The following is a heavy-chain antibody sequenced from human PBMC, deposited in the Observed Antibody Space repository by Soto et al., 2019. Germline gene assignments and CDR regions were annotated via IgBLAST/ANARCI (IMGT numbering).Heavy chain of an antibody. D-gene: IGHD1-26*01. Sequence: PSETLSLTCTVSGGSISSSSYYWGWIRQPPGKGLEWIGSIYYSGSTYYNPSLKSRVTISVDTSKNQFSLKLSSVTAADTAVYYCASGGATTAPGAFDIWGQGTMVTVSS. CDR3: ASGGATTAPGAFDI. CDR1: GGSISSSSYY. CDR2: IYYSGST. V-gene: IGHV4-39*01. J-gene: IGHJ3*02.